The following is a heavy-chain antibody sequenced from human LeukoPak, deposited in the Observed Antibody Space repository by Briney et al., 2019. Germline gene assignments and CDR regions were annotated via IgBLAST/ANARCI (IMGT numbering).Heavy chain of an antibody. CDR1: GYTFTSYY. Sequence: GSSVKVSCKASGYTFTSYYMHWVRQAPGQGLEWMGIINPSGGSTSYAQKFQGRVTMTRDTSTSTVYMELSSLRSEDTAVYYCARATLPPMTTYTLDYWGKGTLVTVSS. J-gene: IGHJ4*02. CDR2: INPSGGST. D-gene: IGHD3-16*01. V-gene: IGHV1-46*01. CDR3: ARATLPPMTTYTLDY.